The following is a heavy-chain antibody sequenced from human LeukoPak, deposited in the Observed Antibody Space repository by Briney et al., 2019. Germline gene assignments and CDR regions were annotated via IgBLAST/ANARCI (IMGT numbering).Heavy chain of an antibody. D-gene: IGHD2-2*01. CDR3: ARDRMGDCATTSCYLAY. Sequence: ASVKVSCKASGYTFTGYYMHWVRQAPGQGLEWMGWINPNSGGTNYAQKFQGRATMTRDTSINTVYMDLSSLRSDDTAVYYCARDRMGDCATTSCYLAYWGQGTQVTVSS. V-gene: IGHV1-2*02. CDR1: GYTFTGYY. CDR2: INPNSGGT. J-gene: IGHJ4*02.